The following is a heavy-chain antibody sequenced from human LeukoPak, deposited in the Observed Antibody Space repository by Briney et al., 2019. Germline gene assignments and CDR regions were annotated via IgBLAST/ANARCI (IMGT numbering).Heavy chain of an antibody. CDR3: ARLRPPSYYYGSGSYQYYFDY. CDR1: GGSFSGYY. Sequence: PSETLSLTCGVYGGSFSGYYYSWIRQPPGKGLEWIGEINHSGYTNYNPSLKSRVTISVDTSKNHFSLKLGSVTAADTAVYYCARLRPPSYYYGSGSYQYYFDYWGQGTLVTVSS. D-gene: IGHD3-10*01. J-gene: IGHJ4*02. CDR2: INHSGYT. V-gene: IGHV4-34*01.